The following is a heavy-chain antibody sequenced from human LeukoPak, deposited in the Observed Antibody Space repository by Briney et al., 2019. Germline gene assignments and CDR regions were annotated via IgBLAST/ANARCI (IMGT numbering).Heavy chain of an antibody. CDR1: GYTFTGYY. CDR3: ARGGSSSYQSYNWFDP. Sequence: ASVKVSCKASGYTFTGYYMHWVRQASGQGLEWMGWINPNSGGTNYAQKFQGRVTMTRDTSISTAYMELSRLRSDDTAVYYCARGGSSSYQSYNWFDPWGQGTLVTVSS. J-gene: IGHJ5*02. V-gene: IGHV1-2*02. CDR2: INPNSGGT. D-gene: IGHD6-13*01.